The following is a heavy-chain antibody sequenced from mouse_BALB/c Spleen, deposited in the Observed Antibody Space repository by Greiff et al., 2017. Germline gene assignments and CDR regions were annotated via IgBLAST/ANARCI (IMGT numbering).Heavy chain of an antibody. J-gene: IGHJ4*01. CDR1: GFTFSSFG. D-gene: IGHD1-1*01. V-gene: IGHV5-17*02. CDR3: ASDHDSSYAMDY. CDR2: ISSGSSTT. Sequence: EVHLVESGGGLVQPGGSLKLSCAASGFTFSSFGMHWVRQAPEKGLEWVAYISSGSSTTYYADTVKGRFTITRDNPKNTLFLQMTSLRSEDTAMYYCASDHDSSYAMDYWGQGTSVTVSS.